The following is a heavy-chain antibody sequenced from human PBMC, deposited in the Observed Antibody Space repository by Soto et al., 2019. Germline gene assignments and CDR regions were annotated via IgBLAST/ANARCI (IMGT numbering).Heavy chain of an antibody. J-gene: IGHJ4*02. CDR3: ASGEARRWTSPDY. CDR2: ISYDGSNK. D-gene: IGHD6-6*01. V-gene: IGHV3-30-3*01. Sequence: QVQLVESGGGVVQPGRSLRLSCAASGFTFSSYAMHWVRQAPGKGLEWVAVISYDGSNKYYADSVKGRFTISRDNSKNTLYLQMNSLRAGDTAVYYCASGEARRWTSPDYWGQGTLVTVSS. CDR1: GFTFSSYA.